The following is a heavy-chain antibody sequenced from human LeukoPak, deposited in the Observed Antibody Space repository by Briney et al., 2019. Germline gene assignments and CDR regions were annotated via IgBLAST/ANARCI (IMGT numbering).Heavy chain of an antibody. J-gene: IGHJ4*02. CDR1: GGAINSYY. CDR2: IHVSGSA. Sequence: SETLSLTCTVSGGAINSYYWSWIRQTAGKGLEWIGRIHVSGSADYNPSLKSRATMSVDTSKNQFSLKLSSVTAADTAVYYCARHWRCGGDCYQFDFWGRGTLVTVSS. D-gene: IGHD2-21*02. V-gene: IGHV4-4*07. CDR3: ARHWRCGGDCYQFDF.